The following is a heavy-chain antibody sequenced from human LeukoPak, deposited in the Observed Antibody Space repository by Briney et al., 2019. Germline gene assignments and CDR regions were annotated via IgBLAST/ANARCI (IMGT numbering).Heavy chain of an antibody. D-gene: IGHD6-19*01. Sequence: ASVKVSCKASGYTFTGYDINWVRQATGQGLEWMGWMNANSGNTGYAQKFQGRVTITRNTSISTAYMELSSLRSEDTAVYYCARRSAWYLDSWGQGTLVTVSS. CDR1: GYTFTGYD. J-gene: IGHJ4*02. V-gene: IGHV1-8*03. CDR2: MNANSGNT. CDR3: ARRSAWYLDS.